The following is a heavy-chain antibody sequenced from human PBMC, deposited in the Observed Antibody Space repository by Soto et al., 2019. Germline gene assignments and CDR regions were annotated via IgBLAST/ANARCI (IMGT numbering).Heavy chain of an antibody. D-gene: IGHD2-8*02. CDR2: IYHSGGT. CDR1: GGSISSGGYS. CDR3: ARDSLTGNWFDP. J-gene: IGHJ5*02. V-gene: IGHV4-30-2*06. Sequence: QLQLQESGSGLVKPSQTLSLTCAASGGSISSGGYSWNWIRQLPGKGLEWIGYIYHSGGTLYSPYLQSRVTRSVDKSRKQFSMTLTSVTAADTAVYSCARDSLTGNWFDPWGQGTLVTVSS.